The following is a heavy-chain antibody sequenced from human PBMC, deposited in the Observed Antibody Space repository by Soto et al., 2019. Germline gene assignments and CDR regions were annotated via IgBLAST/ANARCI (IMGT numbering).Heavy chain of an antibody. CDR2: ISYDGSNK. D-gene: IGHD1-26*01. J-gene: IGHJ4*02. CDR3: ARETFYYYFDY. Sequence: GSLRLSCAASGFTFSSYAMHWVRQAPGKGLEWVAVISYDGSNKYYAHSVKGRFTISRDNSKNTLYLQMNSLRAEDTAVYYCARETFYYYFDYWGQGTLVTVSS. V-gene: IGHV3-30-3*01. CDR1: GFTFSSYA.